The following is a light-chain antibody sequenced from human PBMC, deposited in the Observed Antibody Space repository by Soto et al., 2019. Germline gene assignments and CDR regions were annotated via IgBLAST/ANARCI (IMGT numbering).Light chain of an antibody. J-gene: IGKJ4*01. V-gene: IGKV1-39*01. CDR3: QQSYSTPLT. CDR2: GAS. Sequence: DIQMTQSPSSLSASVGDRVTITCRASQTVIAYLNWYQQTPGKAPNLLIYGASTLQSGVPSRFSGSGSGTDFTLTISSLQPEDFATYYCQQSYSTPLTFGGGTKVDIK. CDR1: QTVIAY.